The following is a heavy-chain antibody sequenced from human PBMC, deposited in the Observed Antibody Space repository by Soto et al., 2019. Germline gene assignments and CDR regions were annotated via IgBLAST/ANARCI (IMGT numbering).Heavy chain of an antibody. CDR1: GGSFSGYY. Sequence: PSETLSLTCAVYGGSFSGYYWSWIRQPPGKGLEWIGEINHSGSTNYNPSLKSRVTISVDTSKNQFSLKLSSVTAADTAVYYCASVTIFGVAANWFDPWGQGTLVTVSS. J-gene: IGHJ5*02. D-gene: IGHD3-3*01. CDR2: INHSGST. CDR3: ASVTIFGVAANWFDP. V-gene: IGHV4-34*01.